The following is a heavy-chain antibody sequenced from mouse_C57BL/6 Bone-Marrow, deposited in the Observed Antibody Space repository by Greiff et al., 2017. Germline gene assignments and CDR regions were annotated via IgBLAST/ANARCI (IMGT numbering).Heavy chain of an antibody. CDR1: GFTFSSYA. J-gene: IGHJ4*01. V-gene: IGHV5-4*01. Sequence: EVQRVESGGGLVKPGGSLKLSCAASGFTFSSYAMSWVRQTPEKRLEWVATISDGGSYTYYPDNVKGRFTISRDNAKNNLYLQMSHLKSEDTAMYYCARHYHYDVYAMDYWGQGTSVTVSS. CDR3: ARHYHYDVYAMDY. CDR2: ISDGGSYT. D-gene: IGHD2-4*01.